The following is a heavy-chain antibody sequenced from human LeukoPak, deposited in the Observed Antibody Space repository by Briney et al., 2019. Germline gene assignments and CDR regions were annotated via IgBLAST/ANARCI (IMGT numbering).Heavy chain of an antibody. CDR3: ARATYCSGDSCYSGIFDY. D-gene: IGHD2-15*01. CDR1: GGSFSGYY. CDR2: INHSGST. V-gene: IGHV4-34*01. Sequence: SETLSLTCAVYGGSFSGYYWSWIRQPPGKGLEWIGEINHSGSTNYNPSLKSRVTISVDTSKNQFSLKLSSVTAADTAVYYCARATYCSGDSCYSGIFDYWGQGTLVTVSS. J-gene: IGHJ4*02.